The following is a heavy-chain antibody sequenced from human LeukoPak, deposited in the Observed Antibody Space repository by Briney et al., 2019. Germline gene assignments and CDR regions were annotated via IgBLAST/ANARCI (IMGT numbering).Heavy chain of an antibody. V-gene: IGHV4-34*01. D-gene: IGHD3-22*01. J-gene: IGHJ3*02. CDR3: ASLTTAEAFDI. CDR1: GGSFSGYY. CDR2: INHSGST. Sequence: TPSETLSLTCAVYGGSFSGYYWSWIRQPPGKGLEWIGEINHSGSTNYNPSLKSRVTISVDTSKNQFSLKLSSVTAADTAVYYCASLTTAEAFDIWGQGTMVTVSS.